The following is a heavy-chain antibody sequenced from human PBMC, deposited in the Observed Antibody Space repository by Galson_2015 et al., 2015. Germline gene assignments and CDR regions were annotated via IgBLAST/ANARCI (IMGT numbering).Heavy chain of an antibody. J-gene: IGHJ6*02. CDR1: GFTFSSYW. V-gene: IGHV3-74*01. D-gene: IGHD3-10*01. CDR2: INSDGSST. CDR3: ARAGEDGSGSCRPDYYYYYGMDV. Sequence: SLRLSCAASGFTFSSYWMHWVRQAPGKGLVWVSRINSDGSSTSYADSVKGRFTISRDNAKNTLYLQMNSLRAEDTAVYYCARAGEDGSGSCRPDYYYYYGMDVWGQGTTVTVSS.